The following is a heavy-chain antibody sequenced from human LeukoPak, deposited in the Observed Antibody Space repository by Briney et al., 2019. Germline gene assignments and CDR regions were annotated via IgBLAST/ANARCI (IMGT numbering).Heavy chain of an antibody. Sequence: VASVKVSCKASGYTFTSYDISWVRQAPGQGLEWMGWVNPNNGDTHYAQKFQGRVTMTTDTSTGTANMELRSLRSDDTAVYYCARDVYCTSVSCYGFGMDVWGQGTTVTVSS. CDR2: VNPNNGDT. CDR1: GYTFTSYD. V-gene: IGHV1-18*01. J-gene: IGHJ6*02. D-gene: IGHD2-2*01. CDR3: ARDVYCTSVSCYGFGMDV.